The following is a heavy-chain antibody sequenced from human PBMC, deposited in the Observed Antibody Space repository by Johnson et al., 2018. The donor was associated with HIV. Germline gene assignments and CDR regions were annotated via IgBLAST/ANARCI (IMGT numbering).Heavy chain of an antibody. V-gene: IGHV3-30*02. Sequence: QMLLVESGGGVVQPGGSLRLSCAASDFMFSSFGMHWVRHTPGKGLEWVAFIRYDGSHTWYANSVKGRFTISRDNSKNTLYLQMGSLRAEDMAVYYCARGNITMIVGTSYAFDIWGQVTMVTVSS. CDR2: IRYDGSHT. CDR1: DFMFSSFG. CDR3: ARGNITMIVGTSYAFDI. D-gene: IGHD3-22*01. J-gene: IGHJ3*02.